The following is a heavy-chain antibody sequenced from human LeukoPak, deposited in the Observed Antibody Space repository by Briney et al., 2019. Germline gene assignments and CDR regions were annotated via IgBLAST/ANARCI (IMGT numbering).Heavy chain of an antibody. J-gene: IGHJ4*02. CDR1: GFTVSGNY. D-gene: IGHD5-24*01. V-gene: IGHV3-53*01. Sequence: GGSLRLSCAASGFTVSGNYMSWVRQAPGKGLEWVSVIYSGGSTYYADSVRGRFTISRDNSKSALYLQMNSLRSEDTAMYHCVKEGSHSDGGHSPTFDSWGLGTLVTVSS. CDR2: IYSGGST. CDR3: VKEGSHSDGGHSPTFDS.